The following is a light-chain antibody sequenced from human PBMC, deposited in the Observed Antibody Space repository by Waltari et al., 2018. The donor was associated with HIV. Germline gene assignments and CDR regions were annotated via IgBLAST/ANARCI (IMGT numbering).Light chain of an antibody. CDR1: SGSVSTSYY. J-gene: IGLJ3*02. CDR3: VLYMGSGFWV. CDR2: STN. Sequence: QTVVTQEPSFSVSPGGTVTLTCGLSSGSVSTSYYPSWYQQTPGQAPRTLIYSTNTRSSGVPDRFSGSILGNKAALTITGAQADDESDYHCVLYMGSGFWVFGGGTKLTVL. V-gene: IGLV8-61*01.